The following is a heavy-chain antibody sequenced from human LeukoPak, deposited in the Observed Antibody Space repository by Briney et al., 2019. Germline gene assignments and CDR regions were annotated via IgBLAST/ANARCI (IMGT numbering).Heavy chain of an antibody. CDR2: MNPNSGNT. D-gene: IGHD3-10*01. CDR1: GYTFTSYD. J-gene: IGHJ4*02. Sequence: ASVKVSCKASGYTFTSYDINWVRQATGQGLEWMGWMNPNSGNTGYAQKFQGRVTMTRNTSISTAYMELSSLRSEDTAVYYCARGSPVGYYYGSGGYFDYWGQGTLVTVSS. V-gene: IGHV1-8*01. CDR3: ARGSPVGYYYGSGGYFDY.